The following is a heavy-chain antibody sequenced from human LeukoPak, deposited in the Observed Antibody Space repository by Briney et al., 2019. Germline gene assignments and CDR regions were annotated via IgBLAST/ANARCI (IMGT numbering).Heavy chain of an antibody. CDR2: MSGSGHTI. D-gene: IGHD1-26*01. CDR3: VKTFGWDLGHGYLEN. Sequence: PGGSLRLSCTASGFTFSSYEMDWVRQAPGKGLEWVSYMSGSGHTIYYADSVKGRFTISRDNARNSLYLQMNSLRAEDTAVYYCVKTFGWDLGHGYLENWGQGTLVTVSS. J-gene: IGHJ4*02. CDR1: GFTFSSYE. V-gene: IGHV3-48*03.